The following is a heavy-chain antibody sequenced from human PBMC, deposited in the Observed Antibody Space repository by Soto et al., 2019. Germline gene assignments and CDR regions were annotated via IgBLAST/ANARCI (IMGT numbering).Heavy chain of an antibody. CDR2: IYYSGST. J-gene: IGHJ5*02. D-gene: IGHD3-3*01. CDR1: GGSFSNFY. V-gene: IGHV4-59*01. CDR3: ARDFWSGYWFDP. Sequence: SQTLSLTCTVSGGSFSNFYWSWIRQPPGKGLEWIGYIYYSGSTNYNPSLKSRVTISIDTSKNQFSLNLSSVTAADTAVYYCARDFWSGYWFDPWGQGTLVTVSS.